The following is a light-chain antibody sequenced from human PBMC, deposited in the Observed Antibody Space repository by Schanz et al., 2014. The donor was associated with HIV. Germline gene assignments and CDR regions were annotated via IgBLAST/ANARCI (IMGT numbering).Light chain of an antibody. V-gene: IGKV1-5*03. CDR2: QAS. CDR3: QQYDAYPWT. CDR1: QYISRW. Sequence: DIQMTQSPSTLSASVGDGVTITCRASQYISRWLAWYQQKPGQAPHLLIYQASSLETGVPSRFSGSGSGTEFTLTISGLQPDDFATYYCQQYDAYPWTFGQGTKVEIK. J-gene: IGKJ1*01.